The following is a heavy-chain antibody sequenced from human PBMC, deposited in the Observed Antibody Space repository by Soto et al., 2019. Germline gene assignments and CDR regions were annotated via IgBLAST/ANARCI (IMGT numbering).Heavy chain of an antibody. V-gene: IGHV4-59*01. CDR2: ISYNGNT. CDR1: GGSISSND. D-gene: IGHD3-16*01. Sequence: QVQLQESGPGLVKPAETLSLTCSVSGGSISSNDWSWIRQPPGKGLEYIGYISYNGNTNYKPSLKSRVTISVDTSKNQFYLKMSSVTAADTAVYYCARVIYHYVWGSSTGMDVWGQGTTVTVSS. J-gene: IGHJ6*02. CDR3: ARVIYHYVWGSSTGMDV.